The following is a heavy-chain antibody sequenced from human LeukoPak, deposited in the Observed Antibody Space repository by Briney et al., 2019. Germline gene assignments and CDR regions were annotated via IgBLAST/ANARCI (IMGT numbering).Heavy chain of an antibody. D-gene: IGHD1-26*01. V-gene: IGHV3-53*04. J-gene: IGHJ5*02. CDR2: IYSGGNT. Sequence: SGGSLRLSCAASGFTFSRYGMHWVRQAPGRGLEWVSVIYSGGNTFYADSVKGRFTISRHNSENTLYLQMNSLSADDTAVYYCVRLMGSGWFDPWGQGTLVTVFS. CDR1: GFTFSRYG. CDR3: VRLMGSGWFDP.